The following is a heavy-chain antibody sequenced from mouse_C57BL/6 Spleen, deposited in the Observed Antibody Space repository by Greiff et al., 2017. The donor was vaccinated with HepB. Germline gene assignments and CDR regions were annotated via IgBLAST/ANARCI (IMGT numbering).Heavy chain of an antibody. D-gene: IGHD1-1*01. CDR1: GYTFTSYW. Sequence: LQQPGAELVMPGASVKLSCKASGYTFTSYWMHWVKQRPGQGLEWIGEIDPSDSYTNYNQKFKGKSTLTVDKSSSTAYMQLSSLTSEDSAVYYCARRTTVVDAMDYWGQGTSVTVSS. J-gene: IGHJ4*01. CDR2: IDPSDSYT. CDR3: ARRTTVVDAMDY. V-gene: IGHV1-69*01.